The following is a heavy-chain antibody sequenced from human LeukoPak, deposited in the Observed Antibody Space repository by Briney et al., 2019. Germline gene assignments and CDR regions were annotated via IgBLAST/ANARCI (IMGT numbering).Heavy chain of an antibody. CDR2: MNPNSGNT. CDR1: GYTFTSYD. D-gene: IGHD3-10*01. Sequence: ASVKVSCKASGYTFTSYDINWVRQATGQGLGWMGWMNPNSGNTGYAQKFQGRVTMTRNTSISTAYMELSSLRSEDTAVYYCARAEHYGSGGWGMDVWGQGTTVTVSS. CDR3: ARAEHYGSGGWGMDV. V-gene: IGHV1-8*01. J-gene: IGHJ6*02.